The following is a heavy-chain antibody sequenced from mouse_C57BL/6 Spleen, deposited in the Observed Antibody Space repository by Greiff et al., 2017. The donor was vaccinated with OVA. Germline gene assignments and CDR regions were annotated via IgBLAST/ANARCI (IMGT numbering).Heavy chain of an antibody. J-gene: IGHJ1*03. CDR3: ARAKFTTHFDV. D-gene: IGHD1-1*01. CDR2: IDPSDSET. CDR1: GYTFTSYW. V-gene: IGHV1-52*01. Sequence: VKLQQPGAELVRPGSSVKLSCKASGYTFTSYWMHWVKQRPIQGLEWIGNIDPSDSETHYNQKFKDKATLTVDKSSSTAYMQLSSLTSEDSAVYYYARAKFTTHFDVWGKGTTVTVSS.